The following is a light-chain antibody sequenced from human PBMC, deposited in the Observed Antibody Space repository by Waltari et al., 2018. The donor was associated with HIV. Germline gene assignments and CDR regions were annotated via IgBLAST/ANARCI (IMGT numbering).Light chain of an antibody. Sequence: VVTQQPSVSVAPGQTAMITSWVNNIGSKTVKWYQQKQGQAPILVINDDPDRPSGIPERFSGSNSGNTATLTISRVEAGDEADYFCQVWDGNSDHQVFGGGTKVTVL. V-gene: IGLV3-21*02. CDR1: NIGSKT. CDR3: QVWDGNSDHQV. J-gene: IGLJ3*02. CDR2: DDP.